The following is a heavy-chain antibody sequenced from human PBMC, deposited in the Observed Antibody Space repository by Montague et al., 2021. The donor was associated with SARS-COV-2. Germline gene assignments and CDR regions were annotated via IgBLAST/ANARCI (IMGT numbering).Heavy chain of an antibody. J-gene: IGHJ6*02. Sequence: SLRLSCPASGFTFSSYGMHWVRQAPGKGLEWVAVIWYDGSNKYYADSVKGRFTISRDNSKNTLYLQMNSLRAEDTAVYYCARIVSFYYGMDVWGQGTTVTVSS. CDR3: ARIVSFYYGMDV. V-gene: IGHV3-33*01. CDR2: IWYDGSNK. CDR1: GFTFSSYG. D-gene: IGHD3-16*02.